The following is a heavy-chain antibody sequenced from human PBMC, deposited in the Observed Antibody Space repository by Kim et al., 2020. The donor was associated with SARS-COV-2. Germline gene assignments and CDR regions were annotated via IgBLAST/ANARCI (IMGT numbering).Heavy chain of an antibody. D-gene: IGHD3-10*01. J-gene: IGHJ6*03. CDR3: AKAGARYYYYYMDV. Sequence: GGSLRLSCAASGFTFDDYAMHWVRQAPGKGLEWVSGISWNSGSIGYADSVKGRFTISRDNAKNSLYLQMNSLRAEDTALYYCAKAGARYYYYYMDVWGKG. CDR2: ISWNSGSI. V-gene: IGHV3-9*01. CDR1: GFTFDDYA.